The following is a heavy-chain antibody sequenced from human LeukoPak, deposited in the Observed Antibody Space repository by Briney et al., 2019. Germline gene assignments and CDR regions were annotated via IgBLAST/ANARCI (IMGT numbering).Heavy chain of an antibody. CDR2: INSDGSGT. CDR1: GFTFNSYW. CDR3: AGSYSSGWYV. Sequence: GGSLRLSCAASGFTFNSYWMHWVRQAPGKGLVWVSRINSDGSGTTYADSVKGRFTISRDNAKNTLYLQMNSLRAEDTAVYYCAGSYSSGWYVWGQGTLVAVSS. J-gene: IGHJ4*02. V-gene: IGHV3-74*01. D-gene: IGHD6-19*01.